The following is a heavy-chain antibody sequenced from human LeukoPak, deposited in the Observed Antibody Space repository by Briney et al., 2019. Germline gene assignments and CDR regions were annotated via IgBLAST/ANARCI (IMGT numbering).Heavy chain of an antibody. V-gene: IGHV4-4*09. CDR3: ARHFIVGATHFDY. CDR1: GGSISSYY. D-gene: IGHD1-26*01. J-gene: IGHJ4*02. CDR2: IYASGST. Sequence: PSETLSLTCTVSGGSISSYYWSWIRQPPGKGLEWIGFIYASGSTNYNPSLKSRVTISVDTSKNQFSLKLSSVTAADTAVYYCARHFIVGATHFDYWGQGTLVTVSS.